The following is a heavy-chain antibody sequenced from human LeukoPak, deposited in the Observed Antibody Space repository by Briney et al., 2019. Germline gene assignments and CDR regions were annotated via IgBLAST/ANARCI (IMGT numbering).Heavy chain of an antibody. J-gene: IGHJ4*02. D-gene: IGHD2-15*01. Sequence: SGGSLRLSCSASGFTFSRYAMHWVRQPPGKGLEYVSAITNNGRSTYYADSVKGRFTISRDNAKNTLYLQMNSLRAEDTAVYYCARGSSVVALDWGQGTLVTVSS. V-gene: IGHV3-64*04. CDR3: ARGSSVVALD. CDR1: GFTFSRYA. CDR2: ITNNGRST.